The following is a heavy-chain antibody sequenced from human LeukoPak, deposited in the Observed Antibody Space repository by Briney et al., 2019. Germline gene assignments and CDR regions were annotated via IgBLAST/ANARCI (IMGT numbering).Heavy chain of an antibody. J-gene: IGHJ5*02. CDR3: ARGHSGYSSSWYIPGHENWFDP. D-gene: IGHD6-13*01. CDR2: IRNKANGYTT. Sequence: PGGSLRLSCAASGFRFSDYHMEWVRQAPGKGLEWVGRIRNKANGYTTEYAASVNGRFTISRDDSKSSLFLQMNSLRDEDTAVYYCARGHSGYSSSWYIPGHENWFDPWGQGTLVTVSS. CDR1: GFRFSDYH. V-gene: IGHV3-72*01.